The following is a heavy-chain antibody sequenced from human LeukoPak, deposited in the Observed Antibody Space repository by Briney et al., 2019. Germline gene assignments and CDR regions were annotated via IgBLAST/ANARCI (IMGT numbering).Heavy chain of an antibody. Sequence: SVKVSCKASGYTFTSYGISWVRQAPGQGLEWMGWISAYNGNTNYAQKLQGRVTMTTDTSTSTAYMELRSLRSDDTAVYYCARGRRLPIRFLEWLGNYYFDYWGQGTLVTVSS. V-gene: IGHV1-18*01. CDR3: ARGRRLPIRFLEWLGNYYFDY. CDR1: GYTFTSYG. J-gene: IGHJ4*02. CDR2: ISAYNGNT. D-gene: IGHD3-3*01.